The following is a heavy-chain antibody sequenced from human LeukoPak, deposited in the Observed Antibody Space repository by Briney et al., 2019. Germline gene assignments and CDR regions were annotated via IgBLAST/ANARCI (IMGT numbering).Heavy chain of an antibody. CDR2: ISWNSGSI. V-gene: IGHV3-9*01. CDR3: APGRAVAGGWFDP. D-gene: IGHD6-19*01. J-gene: IGHJ5*02. Sequence: PGRSLRLSCAASGFTFDDYAMHWVRQAPGKGLEGVSGISWNSGSIDYADSVKGRFTISRDNAKNSLYLQMNSLRAEDTALYYCAPGRAVAGGWFDPWGQGTLVTVSS. CDR1: GFTFDDYA.